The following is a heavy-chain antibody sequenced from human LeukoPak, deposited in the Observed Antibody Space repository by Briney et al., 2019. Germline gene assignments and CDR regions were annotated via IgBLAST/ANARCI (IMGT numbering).Heavy chain of an antibody. Sequence: QPGGSLRLSCAASGFTVSSNYMSWVRQAPGKGLEWVSVIYSGGSIYYADSVKGRFTISRDNAKNSLYLQMNSLRAEDTAVYYCARDPTSSWETAFDIWSQGTMVTVSS. V-gene: IGHV3-53*01. CDR2: IYSGGSI. CDR3: ARDPTSSWETAFDI. J-gene: IGHJ3*02. D-gene: IGHD1-26*01. CDR1: GFTVSSNY.